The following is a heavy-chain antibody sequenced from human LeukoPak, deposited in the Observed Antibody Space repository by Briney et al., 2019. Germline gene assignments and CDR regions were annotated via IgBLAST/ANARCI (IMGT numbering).Heavy chain of an antibody. Sequence: HPGGSLRLSCAASGFTFSSYAMSWVRQAPGKGLEWVSAISGSGGSTYYADSVKGRFTISRDNSKNTPYLQMNSLRAEDTAVYYCAKGFSYSSSWYSVPYYYGMDVWGQGTTVTVSS. J-gene: IGHJ6*02. CDR1: GFTFSSYA. V-gene: IGHV3-23*01. CDR3: AKGFSYSSSWYSVPYYYGMDV. D-gene: IGHD6-13*01. CDR2: ISGSGGST.